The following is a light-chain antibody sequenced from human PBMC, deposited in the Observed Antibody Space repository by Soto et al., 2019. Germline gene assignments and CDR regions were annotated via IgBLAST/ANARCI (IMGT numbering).Light chain of an antibody. V-gene: IGKV3-15*01. CDR1: QSVSIN. J-gene: IGKJ1*01. Sequence: EIVMTQSPATLSVSPGERATLSCRASQSVSINLVWYQQKPGRAPRLLIYGVSTRATGIPARFSGSGSGTEFTLTISSLQSEDFAVYYCQQYNNWPWTFGQGTKVEIK. CDR3: QQYNNWPWT. CDR2: GVS.